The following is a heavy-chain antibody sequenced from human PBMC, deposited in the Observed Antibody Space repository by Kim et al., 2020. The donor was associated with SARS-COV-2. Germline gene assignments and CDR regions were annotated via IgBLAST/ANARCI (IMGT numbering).Heavy chain of an antibody. CDR1: AYSMSSGYY. CDR3: AGYSSGAY. J-gene: IGHJ4*02. D-gene: IGHD6-19*01. CDR2: IYHSGIT. V-gene: IGHV4-38-2*02. Sequence: SETLSLTCTVSAYSMSSGYYWGWIRQPPGKGLELIASIYHSGITYYNPSLKSRVTISVDTSKNQFSLHLSAVTAADTAGYYWAGYSSGAYWGQGTLVTAS.